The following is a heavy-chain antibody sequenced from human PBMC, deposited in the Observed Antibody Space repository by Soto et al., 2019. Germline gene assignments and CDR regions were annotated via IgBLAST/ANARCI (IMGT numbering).Heavy chain of an antibody. J-gene: IGHJ6*03. CDR2: ISGSGGST. CDR3: AKRFGYYYYYMDV. D-gene: IGHD3-16*01. CDR1: GFTFSRYA. Sequence: GGSLRLSCAASGFTFSRYAMSWVRQAPGKGLEWVSAISGSGGSTYYADSVKGRFTISRDNSKNTLYLQMNSLRAEDTAVYYCAKRFGYYYYYMDVWGKGTTVTVSS. V-gene: IGHV3-23*01.